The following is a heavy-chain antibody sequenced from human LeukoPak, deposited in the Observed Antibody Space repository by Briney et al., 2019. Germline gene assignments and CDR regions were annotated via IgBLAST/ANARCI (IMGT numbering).Heavy chain of an antibody. CDR1: GGPISSSSYY. CDR3: ARHRYNWNGYYYYGMDV. CDR2: IYYSGST. Sequence: SETLSLTCTVSGGPISSSSYYWGWIRQPPGKGLEWIGSIYYSGSTYYNPSLKSRVTISVDTSKNQFSLKLSSVTAADTAVYYCARHRYNWNGYYYYGMDVWGQGTTVTVSS. V-gene: IGHV4-39*01. J-gene: IGHJ6*02. D-gene: IGHD1-20*01.